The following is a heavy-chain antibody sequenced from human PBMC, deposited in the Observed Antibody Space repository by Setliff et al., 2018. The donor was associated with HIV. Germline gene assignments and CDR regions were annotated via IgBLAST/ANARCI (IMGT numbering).Heavy chain of an antibody. CDR2: IFPGDSET. V-gene: IGHV5-51*01. J-gene: IGHJ6*03. Sequence: PGESLKISCKDSGYSFPNDWIGWVRQKPGKGLAWVAIIFPGDSETRYSPSFEGQVTISVDRSLNTVYLQWSRLRASDTAIYYCTRHPLRPGIAGYFYFVDLWGTGTTVTVSS. CDR3: TRHPLRPGIAGYFYFVDL. D-gene: IGHD3-9*01. CDR1: GYSFPNDW.